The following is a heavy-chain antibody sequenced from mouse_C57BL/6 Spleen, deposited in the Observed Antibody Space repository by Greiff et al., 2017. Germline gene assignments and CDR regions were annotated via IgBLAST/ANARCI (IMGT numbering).Heavy chain of an antibody. J-gene: IGHJ4*01. D-gene: IGHD2-3*01. Sequence: EVMLVESGGGLVQPGGSLSLSCAASGFTFTDYYMSWVRQPPGKALEWLGFIRNKANGYTTEYSASVKGRFTISRDNYQSILYLQMNALRAEDSATYYCARLEIYDGYYAAMDDWGQGTSVTVSS. CDR2: IRNKANGYTT. V-gene: IGHV7-3*01. CDR1: GFTFTDYY. CDR3: ARLEIYDGYYAAMDD.